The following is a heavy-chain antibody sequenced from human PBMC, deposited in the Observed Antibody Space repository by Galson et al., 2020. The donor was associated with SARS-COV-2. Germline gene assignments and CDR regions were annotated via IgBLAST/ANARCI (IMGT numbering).Heavy chain of an antibody. CDR2: IKQDGSEK. Sequence: GGSLRLSCAASGFTFSSYWMSWVRQAPGKGLEWVANIKQDGSEKYYVDSVKGRFTISRDNAKNSLYLQMNSLRAEDTAVYYCARENYDFWSGFIPFDYWGPGNPGHRLL. CDR1: GFTFSSYW. V-gene: IGHV3-7*03. CDR3: ARENYDFWSGFIPFDY. D-gene: IGHD3-3*01. J-gene: IGHJ4*02.